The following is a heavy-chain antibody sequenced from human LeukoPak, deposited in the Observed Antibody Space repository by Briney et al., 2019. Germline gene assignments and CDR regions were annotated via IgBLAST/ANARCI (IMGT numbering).Heavy chain of an antibody. Sequence: GASVKVSCKASGYTFTGYYMHWVRQAPGQGLEWMGWINPNSGGTNYAQKFQGWVTMTRDTSISTAYMELSRLRSDDTAVYYCARGDGSTDYYYYGMDVWGQGTTVTVSS. J-gene: IGHJ6*02. CDR1: GYTFTGYY. CDR2: INPNSGGT. CDR3: ARGDGSTDYYYYGMDV. V-gene: IGHV1-2*04. D-gene: IGHD5-24*01.